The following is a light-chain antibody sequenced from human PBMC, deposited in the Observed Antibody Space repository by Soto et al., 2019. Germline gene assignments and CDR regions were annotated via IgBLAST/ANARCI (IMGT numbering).Light chain of an antibody. J-gene: IGKJ1*01. CDR3: QQQRT. V-gene: IGKV3-20*01. Sequence: EIVLTQSPGTLSLSPGERATLSCRASQSVSSSYLAWYQQKPGQAPRLLIYGASSRATGIPDRFSGSESGTDFTLTISRLEPEDFAVYYCQQQRTFGQGTKVEIK. CDR1: QSVSSSY. CDR2: GAS.